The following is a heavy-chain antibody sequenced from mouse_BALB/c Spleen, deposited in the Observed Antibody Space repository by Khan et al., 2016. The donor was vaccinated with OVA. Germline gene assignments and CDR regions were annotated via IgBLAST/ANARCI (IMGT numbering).Heavy chain of an antibody. CDR3: IRNAYFGNYLDY. V-gene: IGHV1S81*02. D-gene: IGHD2-10*01. CDR1: GYTFTNYW. Sequence: QVQLQQPEAELVTPGASVKLSCKASGYTFTNYWVHWVKQRPGQGLEWIGEIYPGDGRTNNNEKFKKKATLNVDKASSTAYLQLPSLTSEDSAVYYCIRNAYFGNYLDYWGQGTTLTVSS. J-gene: IGHJ2*01. CDR2: IYPGDGRT.